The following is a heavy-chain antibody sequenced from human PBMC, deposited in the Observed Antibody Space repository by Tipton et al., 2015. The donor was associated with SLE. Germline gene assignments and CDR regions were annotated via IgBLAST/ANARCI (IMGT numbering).Heavy chain of an antibody. CDR2: IHDSGTT. CDR3: ARVVRHLVVLTPKEFFQP. J-gene: IGHJ1*01. CDR1: GGSLSGFH. V-gene: IGHV4-34*01. D-gene: IGHD2-21*02. Sequence: TLSLTCAVSGGSLSGFHWAWIRQAPGKGLEWIGEIHDSGTTTYTLSLKGRVTMSVDTSKDQFSLRLSHVTAADTAVYYCARVVRHLVVLTPKEFFQPWGQGTLVTVSS.